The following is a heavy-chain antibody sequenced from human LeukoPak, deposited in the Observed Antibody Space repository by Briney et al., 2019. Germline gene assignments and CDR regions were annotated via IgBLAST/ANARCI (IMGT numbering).Heavy chain of an antibody. CDR2: INHSGST. CDR3: ARGYYGSGSYIDY. CDR1: GGSISSSGYY. Sequence: SETLSLTCTVSGGSISSSGYYWSWNRQPPGKGLEWIGEINHSGSTNYNPSLKSRVTISVDTSKNQFSLKLSSVTAADTAVYYCARGYYGSGSYIDYWGQGTLVTVS. J-gene: IGHJ4*02. V-gene: IGHV4-39*07. D-gene: IGHD3-10*01.